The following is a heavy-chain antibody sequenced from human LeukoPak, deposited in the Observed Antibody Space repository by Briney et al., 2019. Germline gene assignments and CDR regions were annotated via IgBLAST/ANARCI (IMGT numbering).Heavy chain of an antibody. D-gene: IGHD6-6*01. Sequence: GGSLRLSCAASGFMFTTYWMTWLRQVPGKGLEWVANIKQDGSERYYVDSVRDRFTISRDNAKSSLYLQMNSLTAEDTAVYCCATSRDFYFDYWGQGTLVTVSS. V-gene: IGHV3-7*02. CDR2: IKQDGSER. CDR1: GFMFTTYW. CDR3: ATSRDFYFDY. J-gene: IGHJ4*02.